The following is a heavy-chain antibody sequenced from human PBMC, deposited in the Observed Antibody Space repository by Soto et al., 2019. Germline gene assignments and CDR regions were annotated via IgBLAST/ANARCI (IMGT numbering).Heavy chain of an antibody. V-gene: IGHV3-30-3*01. D-gene: IGHD3-22*01. CDR2: ISYDGSNK. CDR3: AREKYYYDSSGYNL. J-gene: IGHJ4*02. CDR1: GFTFSSYA. Sequence: GGSLRLSCAASGFTFSSYAMHWVRQAPGKGLEWVAVISYDGSNKYYADSVKGRFTISRDNSKNTLYLQMNSLRAEDTVVYYCAREKYYYDSSGYNLWGQGTLVTVSS.